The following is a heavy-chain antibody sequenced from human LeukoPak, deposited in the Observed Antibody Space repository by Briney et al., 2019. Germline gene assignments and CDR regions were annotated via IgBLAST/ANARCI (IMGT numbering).Heavy chain of an antibody. D-gene: IGHD6-19*01. V-gene: IGHV4-4*02. CDR2: IYHSGST. J-gene: IGHJ5*02. CDR3: ARGGTTVAGTFWFDP. Sequence: SETLSLTCAVSGGPIGSSNWWSWVRQPPGKGLEWIGEIYHSGSTNYNSSLKSRVTISVDKSKNRFSLKLSSVTAADTAMYYCARGGTTVAGTFWFDPWGQGTLVTVSS. CDR1: GGPIGSSNW.